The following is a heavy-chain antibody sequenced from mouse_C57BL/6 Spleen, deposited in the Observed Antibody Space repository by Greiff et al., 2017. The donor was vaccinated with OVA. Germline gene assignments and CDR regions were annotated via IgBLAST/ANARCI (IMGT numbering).Heavy chain of an antibody. V-gene: IGHV1-22*01. CDR2: INPNNGGT. CDR3: ARGGTTVVATGDFAY. J-gene: IGHJ3*01. CDR1: GYTFTDYN. Sequence: EVKLQQSGPELVKPGASVKMSCKASGYTFTDYNMHWVKQSHGKSLEWIGYINPNNGGTSYNQKFKGKATLTVNKSSSTAYMELRSLTSEDSAVYYCARGGTTVVATGDFAYWGQGTLVTVSA. D-gene: IGHD1-1*01.